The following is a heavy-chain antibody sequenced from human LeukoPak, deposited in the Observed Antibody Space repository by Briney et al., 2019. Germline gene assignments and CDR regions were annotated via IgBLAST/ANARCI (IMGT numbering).Heavy chain of an antibody. CDR2: ISAHNGNT. D-gene: IGHD3-9*01. CDR1: GYTFTSYG. V-gene: IGHV1-18*01. J-gene: IGHJ4*02. CDR3: ARDGAYFDWSLRGYYFDY. Sequence: ASVKVSCKASGYTFTSYGISWVRQAPGQGLEWMGWISAHNGNTNYAQKLQGRVTMTTDTSTSTAYMELRSLRSDDTAVYYCARDGAYFDWSLRGYYFDYWGQGTLVTVSS.